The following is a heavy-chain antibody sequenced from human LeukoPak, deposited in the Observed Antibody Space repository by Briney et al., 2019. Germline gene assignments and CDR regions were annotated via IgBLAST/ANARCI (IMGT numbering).Heavy chain of an antibody. Sequence: SSETLSLTCAVSGGSISSGGYSWSWIRQPPGKGLERIGYIYHSGSTYYNPSLKSRVTISVDRSKNQFSLKLSSVTAADTAVYYCARGGYYYGSGSYPRYNWFDPWGQGTLVTVSS. CDR3: ARGGYYYGSGSYPRYNWFDP. D-gene: IGHD3-10*01. CDR2: IYHSGST. V-gene: IGHV4-30-2*01. J-gene: IGHJ5*02. CDR1: GGSISSGGYS.